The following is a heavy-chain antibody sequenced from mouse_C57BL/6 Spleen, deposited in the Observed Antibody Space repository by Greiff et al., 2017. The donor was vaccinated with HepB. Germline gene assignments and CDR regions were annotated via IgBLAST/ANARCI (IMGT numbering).Heavy chain of an antibody. CDR3: TKNWRYFDY. J-gene: IGHJ2*01. CDR2: IDPETGGT. CDR1: GYTFTDYE. Sequence: QVQLQQSGAELVRPGASVTLSCKASGYTFTDYEMHWVKQTPVHGLEWIGAIDPETGGTAYNQKFKGKAILTADKSSSTAYMELRSLTSEDSAVYYCTKNWRYFDYWGQGTTLTVSS. D-gene: IGHD4-1*01. V-gene: IGHV1-15*01.